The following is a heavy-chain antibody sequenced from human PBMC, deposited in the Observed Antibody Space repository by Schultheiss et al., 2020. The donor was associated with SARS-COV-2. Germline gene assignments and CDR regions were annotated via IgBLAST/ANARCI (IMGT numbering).Heavy chain of an antibody. V-gene: IGHV4-39*07. J-gene: IGHJ4*02. CDR2: LNHDGST. D-gene: IGHD3-10*01. Sequence: SETLSLTCAVSGYSISSGSYYWGWIRQPPGKGLEWMGDLNHDGSTAYNPSLKGRIAMSLDTTKKQFSLRLTSVTAADTAIYYCARAPYYGSWHFDLWDRGALVTVSS. CDR1: GYSISSGSYY. CDR3: ARAPYYGSWHFDL.